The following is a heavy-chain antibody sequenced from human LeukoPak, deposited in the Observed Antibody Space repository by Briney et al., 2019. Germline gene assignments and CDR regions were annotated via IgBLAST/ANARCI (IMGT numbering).Heavy chain of an antibody. Sequence: GGSLRLSCAASGFTFSNYNMNWVRQAPGKGLEWVSSISSSSSYIYYADSVKGRFTISRDNAKNSLYLQMNSLRAEDTAVYYCAREGLDRGYFDYWGQGSLVTVSS. CDR2: ISSSSSYI. J-gene: IGHJ4*02. CDR3: AREGLDRGYFDY. V-gene: IGHV3-21*01. CDR1: GFTFSNYN. D-gene: IGHD1-14*01.